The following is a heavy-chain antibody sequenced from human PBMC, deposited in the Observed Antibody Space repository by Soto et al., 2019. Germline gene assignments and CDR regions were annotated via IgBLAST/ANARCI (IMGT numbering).Heavy chain of an antibody. CDR1: GFTFSSYS. V-gene: IGHV3-21*01. J-gene: IGHJ3*02. Sequence: GGSLRLSCAASGFTFSSYSMNWVRQAPGKGLEWVSSISSSSSYIYYADSVKGRFTISRDNAKNSLYLQMNSLRAEDTAVYYCARACYGDYLLCGAFDIWGQGTMVTVSS. CDR3: ARACYGDYLLCGAFDI. D-gene: IGHD4-17*01. CDR2: ISSSSSYI.